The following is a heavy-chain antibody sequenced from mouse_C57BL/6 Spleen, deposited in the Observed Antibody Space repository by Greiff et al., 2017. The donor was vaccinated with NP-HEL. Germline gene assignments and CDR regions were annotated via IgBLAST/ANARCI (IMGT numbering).Heavy chain of an antibody. D-gene: IGHD1-1*01. V-gene: IGHV1-15*01. CDR1: GYTFTDYE. CDR2: IDPETGGT. Sequence: LVESGAELVRPGASVTLSCKASGYTFTDYEMHWVKQTPVHGLEWIGAIDPETGGTAYNQKFKGKAILTADKSSSTAYMELRSLTSEDSAVYYCTITTVVAFDYWGQGTTLTVSS. CDR3: TITTVVAFDY. J-gene: IGHJ2*01.